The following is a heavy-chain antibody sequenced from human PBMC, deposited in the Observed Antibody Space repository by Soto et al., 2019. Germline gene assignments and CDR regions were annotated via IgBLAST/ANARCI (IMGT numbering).Heavy chain of an antibody. CDR1: GFTFRSYD. D-gene: IGHD3-10*01. CDR3: ARDATYGSGRRPDWYFDL. Sequence: EVQLVESGGGLVQPGGSLRLSCAASGFTFRSYDMHWVRQATGKGLEWVSAIGTIGDTFYADSVKGRFTISRDNAKNSXXLQMTSLRAGDTAVYYCARDATYGSGRRPDWYFDLWGRGTLVTVSS. J-gene: IGHJ2*01. CDR2: IGTIGDT. V-gene: IGHV3-13*04.